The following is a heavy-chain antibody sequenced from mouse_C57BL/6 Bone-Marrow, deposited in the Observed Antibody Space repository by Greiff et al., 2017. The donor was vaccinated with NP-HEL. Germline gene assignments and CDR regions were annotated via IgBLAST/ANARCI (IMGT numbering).Heavy chain of an antibody. CDR1: GYAFSSSW. Sequence: SGPELVKPGASVKISCKASGYAFSSSWMNWVKQRPGKGLEWIGRIYPGDGDTNYNGKFKGKATLTADKSSSTAYMQLSSLTSEDSAVYFFARVYGSLDYWGQGTTLTVSS. CDR2: IYPGDGDT. D-gene: IGHD1-1*01. CDR3: ARVYGSLDY. V-gene: IGHV1-82*01. J-gene: IGHJ2*01.